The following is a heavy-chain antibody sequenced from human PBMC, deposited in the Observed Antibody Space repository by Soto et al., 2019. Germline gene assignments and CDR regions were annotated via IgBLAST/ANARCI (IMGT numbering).Heavy chain of an antibody. CDR3: AIFPNIVLVPAALRSYYYYYGMDV. J-gene: IGHJ6*02. CDR2: IKQDGSEK. V-gene: IGHV3-7*01. Sequence: PGGSLRLSCAASGFTFSSYWMSWVRQAPGKGLEWVANIKQDGSEKYYVDSVKGRFTISRDNAKNSLYLKMNRQRAEDTALYYCAIFPNIVLVPAALRSYYYYYGMDVWGQGTTVTVSS. D-gene: IGHD2-2*01. CDR1: GFTFSSYW.